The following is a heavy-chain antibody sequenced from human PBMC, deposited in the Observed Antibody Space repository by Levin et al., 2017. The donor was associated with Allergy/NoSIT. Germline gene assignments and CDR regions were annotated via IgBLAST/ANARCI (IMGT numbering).Heavy chain of an antibody. J-gene: IGHJ4*02. D-gene: IGHD5-18*01. Sequence: GSLRLSCAVSGGSFSGYYWTWIRQPPGKGLEWIGEINHSGRSNYNPSLKSRVTISVDTSKNQLSLKLRSVTAADTAVYYCARALSVDTAMVNGYYFEHWGQGTLVTVSS. CDR1: GGSFSGYY. V-gene: IGHV4-34*01. CDR3: ARALSVDTAMVNGYYFEH. CDR2: INHSGRS.